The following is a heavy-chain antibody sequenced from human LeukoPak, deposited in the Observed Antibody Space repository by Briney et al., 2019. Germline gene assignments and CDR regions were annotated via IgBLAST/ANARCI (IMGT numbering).Heavy chain of an antibody. CDR1: GGSISSSSYY. D-gene: IGHD1-26*01. J-gene: IGHJ4*02. V-gene: IGHV4-39*01. Sequence: PSETLSLTCTASGGSISSSSYYWGWIRQPPGKGLDWIGSIYYSGSTYYNPSLKSRVTISVDTSKNQFSLKLSSVTAADTAVYYCARQTGGSYYAFDYWGQGTLVTVSS. CDR2: IYYSGST. CDR3: ARQTGGSYYAFDY.